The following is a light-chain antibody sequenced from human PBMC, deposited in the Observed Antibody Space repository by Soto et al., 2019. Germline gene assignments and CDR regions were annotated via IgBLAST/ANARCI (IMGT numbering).Light chain of an antibody. CDR1: TSDVGRYNY. CDR2: DVS. Sequence: QSVLTQPASVSGSPGQSITISCTGTTSDVGRYNYVSWYQQHPGKAPKLIIYDVSNRPSGVSNRFSGSKSGNMASLTISGLQAEDEADYYCNSYTSSSTYVFGTGTKVTVL. V-gene: IGLV2-14*01. CDR3: NSYTSSSTYV. J-gene: IGLJ1*01.